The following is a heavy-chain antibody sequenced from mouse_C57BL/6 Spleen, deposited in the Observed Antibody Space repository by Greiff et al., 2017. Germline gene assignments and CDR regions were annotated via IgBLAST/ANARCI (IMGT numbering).Heavy chain of an antibody. J-gene: IGHJ4*01. CDR3: TRAHYGSSLSYAMDY. CDR2: LSSGGDYI. Sequence: EVKLVESGEGLVKPGGSLKLSCAASGFTFSSYAMSWVRQTPEKRLEWVAYLSSGGDYIYYADTVKGRFTISRDNARNTLYLQMSSRKSEDTAMYYCTRAHYGSSLSYAMDYWGQGTSVTVSS. V-gene: IGHV5-9-1*02. CDR1: GFTFSSYA. D-gene: IGHD1-1*01.